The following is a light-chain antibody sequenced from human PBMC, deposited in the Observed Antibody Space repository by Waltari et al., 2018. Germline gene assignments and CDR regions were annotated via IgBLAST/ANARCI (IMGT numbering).Light chain of an antibody. V-gene: IGKV1-NL1*01. Sequence: DIKMTQSTYSLSASVGDRVTITCRASQGISNALAWYQQKPGRAPNLLLYAASRLKSGVPSRFSGGGSGTDYTLTISSLQPEDFATYYCHQYYLPPWTFGQGTKVEIK. CDR1: QGISNA. CDR3: HQYYLPPWT. J-gene: IGKJ1*01. CDR2: AAS.